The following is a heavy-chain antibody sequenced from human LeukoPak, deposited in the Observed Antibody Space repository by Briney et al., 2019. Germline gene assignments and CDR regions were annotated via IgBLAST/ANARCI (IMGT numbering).Heavy chain of an antibody. Sequence: GGSLRLSCAASGFTFSSYSMNWVRQAPGKVLEWVSSISSSSSYIYYADSVKGRFTISRDNSNNTLYLQMNRLRAEDTAVYYCARDRAGRYYLDYWGQGTLVTVSS. V-gene: IGHV3-21*01. CDR3: ARDRAGRYYLDY. D-gene: IGHD3-10*01. J-gene: IGHJ4*02. CDR2: ISSSSSYI. CDR1: GFTFSSYS.